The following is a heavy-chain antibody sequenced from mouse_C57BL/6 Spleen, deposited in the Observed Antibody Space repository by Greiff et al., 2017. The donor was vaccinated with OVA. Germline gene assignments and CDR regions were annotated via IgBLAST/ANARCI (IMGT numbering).Heavy chain of an antibody. V-gene: IGHV1-64*01. J-gene: IGHJ2*01. Sequence: QVQLQQPGAELVKPGASVKLSCKASGYTFTSYWMHWVKQRPGQCLEWIGMIHPNSGSTNYNEKFKSKATLTVDKSSSTAYMQLSSLTSEDSAVYYCARDDGYPYYFDYWGQGTTLTVSS. CDR3: ARDDGYPYYFDY. D-gene: IGHD2-3*01. CDR2: IHPNSGST. CDR1: GYTFTSYW.